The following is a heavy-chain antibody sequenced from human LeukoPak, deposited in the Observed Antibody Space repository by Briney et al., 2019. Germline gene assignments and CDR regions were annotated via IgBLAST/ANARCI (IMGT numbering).Heavy chain of an antibody. J-gene: IGHJ4*02. D-gene: IGHD3-3*01. CDR1: GFTFSSYS. CDR2: ISPITSTK. CDR3: ARESDKHYDFWSGYLALDY. V-gene: IGHV3-48*04. Sequence: GGSLRLSCAASGFTFSSYSMNWVRQTPGKGLEWVSYISPITSTKYYADSVEGRFTISRDDARNSLSLQMDSLRAEDTAVYYCARESDKHYDFWSGYLALDYWGQGTLVTVSS.